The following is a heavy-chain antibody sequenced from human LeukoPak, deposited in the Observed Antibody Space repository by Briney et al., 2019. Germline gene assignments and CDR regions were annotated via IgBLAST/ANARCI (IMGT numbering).Heavy chain of an antibody. J-gene: IGHJ4*02. CDR2: ISDSSTYI. Sequence: GGSLRLSCTASGFTFSTYSMTWDRQAPGKGLEWVSSISDSSTYIYYTDSVKGRFTISRDNAKNSLYLQMNSLRADDAAVYYCAREPTSMGSDYWGQGTLVTVSS. V-gene: IGHV3-21*01. CDR1: GFTFSTYS. CDR3: AREPTSMGSDY. D-gene: IGHD5-18*01.